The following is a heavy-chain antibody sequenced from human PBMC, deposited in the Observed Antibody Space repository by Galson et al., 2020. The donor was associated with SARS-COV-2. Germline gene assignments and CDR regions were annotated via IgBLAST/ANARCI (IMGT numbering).Heavy chain of an antibody. Sequence: SETLSLTCTVSGGSISGSYHYWGWIRQPPGKGLEWIASINYSGTNYYNSSLKSRVTISVDTSKNQFSLKVSSVTAADTAVYYCSRDQRTEYYYYGMDVWGQGTTVTVSS. CDR3: SRDQRTEYYYYGMDV. V-gene: IGHV4-39*07. CDR1: GGSISGSYHY. CDR2: INYSGTN. J-gene: IGHJ6*02.